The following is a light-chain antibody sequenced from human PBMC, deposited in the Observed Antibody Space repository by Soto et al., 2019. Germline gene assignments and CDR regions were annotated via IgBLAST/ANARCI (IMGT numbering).Light chain of an antibody. CDR3: QETSSGPPFT. V-gene: IGKV1-39*01. J-gene: IGKJ3*01. CDR1: QSINIY. Sequence: TQSPATLSASVGDRVTIACRATQSINIYLNWYQQKPGKAPKLLIYGATTLQSGVPSRFSADGSGTNFNLTISSLQPEDFATYYCQETSSGPPFTFGPGTKVDIK. CDR2: GAT.